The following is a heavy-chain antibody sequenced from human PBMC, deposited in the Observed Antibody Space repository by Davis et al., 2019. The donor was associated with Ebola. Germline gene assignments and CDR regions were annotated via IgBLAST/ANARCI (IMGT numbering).Heavy chain of an antibody. CDR2: IIPIFGTA. CDR3: ARGGYDGSGLLDYYYGMDV. J-gene: IGHJ6*02. V-gene: IGHV1-69*13. D-gene: IGHD3-10*01. Sequence: AASVKVSCKTSGYTFNDFYVHWVRQAPGQGLEWMGGIIPIFGTANFAQKFQGRVTITADESTSTAYMELSSLRAEDTAVYYWARGGYDGSGLLDYYYGMDVWGQGTTVTVSS. CDR1: GYTFNDFY.